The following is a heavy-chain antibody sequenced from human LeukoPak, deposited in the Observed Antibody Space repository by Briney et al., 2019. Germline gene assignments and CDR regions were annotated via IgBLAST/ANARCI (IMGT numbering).Heavy chain of an antibody. J-gene: IGHJ4*02. V-gene: IGHV3-11*03. D-gene: IGHD2-15*01. CDR2: ISSSSSYA. Sequence: PGGSLRLSCAASGFTFSDYYMTWLRQSPGKGLEWVSYISSSSSYANYADSVKGRFTISRDNSKNTLYLHMNSLRAEDTAVYYCANGHCSGGSCYSGYFDFWGQGTLVTVSS. CDR1: GFTFSDYY. CDR3: ANGHCSGGSCYSGYFDF.